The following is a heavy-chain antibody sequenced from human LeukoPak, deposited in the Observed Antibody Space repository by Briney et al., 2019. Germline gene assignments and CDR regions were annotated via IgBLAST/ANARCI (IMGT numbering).Heavy chain of an antibody. J-gene: IGHJ1*01. CDR3: AREGNGYFQH. V-gene: IGHV4-59*01. D-gene: IGHD2-8*01. Sequence: SETLSLTCTVSGGSISSYYWSWIRQPPGKGLEWIGYIYYSGSTNYNPSLKSRVTISVDTSKNQFSLKLSSVTAADTAVYYCAREGNGYFQHWGQGTLVTVSS. CDR1: GGSISSYY. CDR2: IYYSGST.